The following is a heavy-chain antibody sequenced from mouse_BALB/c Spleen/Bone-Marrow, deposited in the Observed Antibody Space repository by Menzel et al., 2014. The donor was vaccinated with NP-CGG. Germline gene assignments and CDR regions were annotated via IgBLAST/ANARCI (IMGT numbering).Heavy chain of an antibody. CDR3: ARDYYGSSYAMDY. J-gene: IGHJ4*01. Sequence: DVQLVESGGGLVKPGGSLKLSCAASGFTFSSYAMSWARQSPAKRLEWVAEISSGGSYTYYPDTVTGRFTISRDNAKNTLYLEMSSLRSEDTAMYYCARDYYGSSYAMDYWGQGTSVTVSS. CDR1: GFTFSSYA. CDR2: ISSGGSYT. V-gene: IGHV5-9-4*01. D-gene: IGHD1-1*01.